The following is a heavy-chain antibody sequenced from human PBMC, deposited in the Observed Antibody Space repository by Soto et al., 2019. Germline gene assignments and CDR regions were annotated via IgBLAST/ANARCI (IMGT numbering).Heavy chain of an antibody. J-gene: IGHJ6*02. D-gene: IGHD5-18*01. CDR1: GGTFSSSA. Sequence: QVQLVQSGAEVKKPGSSVKVSCKASGGTFSSSAITWVRQAPGQGLEWMGMIIPIFGTVNYAQKFQGRVTITADESTSTAYLELSSLTSDDTAVYYCARGPTKQLWSVRYYYGMYVWGLGTTVTVSS. CDR3: ARGPTKQLWSVRYYYGMYV. CDR2: IIPIFGTV. V-gene: IGHV1-69*18.